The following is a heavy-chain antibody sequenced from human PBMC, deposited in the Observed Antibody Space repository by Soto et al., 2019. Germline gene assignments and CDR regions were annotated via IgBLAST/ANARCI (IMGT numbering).Heavy chain of an antibody. Sequence: GGSLRLSCAASGFTFSSYGMHWVRQAPGKGLEWVAVIWYDGSNKYYADSVKGRFTISRDNSKNTLYLKMNSLRAEDTAVYYCARDKYCSSTSCRYYFDYWGQGTLVTVSS. CDR2: IWYDGSNK. J-gene: IGHJ4*02. CDR1: GFTFSSYG. CDR3: ARDKYCSSTSCRYYFDY. V-gene: IGHV3-33*01. D-gene: IGHD2-2*01.